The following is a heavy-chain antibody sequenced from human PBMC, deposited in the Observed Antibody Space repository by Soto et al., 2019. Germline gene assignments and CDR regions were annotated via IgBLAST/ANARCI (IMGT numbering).Heavy chain of an antibody. CDR2: IYTSGST. Sequence: KPSETLSLTCTVSGGSISSYYWSWIRQPAGKGLEWIGRIYTSGSTTYNPSLKSRVTMSVDTSKNQFSLKLSSVTAPDTAVYYCARESNGWVGYYYYGMDVWGQGTTVTVSS. D-gene: IGHD1-26*01. V-gene: IGHV4-4*07. CDR3: ARESNGWVGYYYYGMDV. CDR1: GGSISSYY. J-gene: IGHJ6*02.